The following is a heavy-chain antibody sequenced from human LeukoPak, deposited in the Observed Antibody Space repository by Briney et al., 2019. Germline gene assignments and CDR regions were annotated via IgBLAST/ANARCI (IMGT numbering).Heavy chain of an antibody. CDR2: IYYSGST. Sequence: PSETLSLTCAVYGGSFSGYYWSWIRQPPGKGLEWIGYIYYSGSTNYNPSLKSRVTISVDTSKNQFSLKLSSVTAADTAVYYCARSEPYSSSSVISPHFDYWGQGTLVTVSS. V-gene: IGHV4-59*08. CDR3: ARSEPYSSSSVISPHFDY. J-gene: IGHJ4*02. CDR1: GGSFSGYY. D-gene: IGHD6-6*01.